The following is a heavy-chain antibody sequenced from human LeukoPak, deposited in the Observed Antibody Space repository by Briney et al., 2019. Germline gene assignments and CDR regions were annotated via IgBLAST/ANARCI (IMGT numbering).Heavy chain of an antibody. J-gene: IGHJ4*02. CDR1: GFTFSDYY. Sequence: GGSLRLSCAASGFTFSDYYMSWIRQAPGKGLEWVSYISSSASTIYYADSVKGRFTISRDNAKNSLYLQMNSLTAEDTAVYYCARVAAAGPLGDYWGQGTPVSVSS. CDR3: ARVAAAGPLGDY. D-gene: IGHD6-13*01. CDR2: ISSSASTI. V-gene: IGHV3-11*04.